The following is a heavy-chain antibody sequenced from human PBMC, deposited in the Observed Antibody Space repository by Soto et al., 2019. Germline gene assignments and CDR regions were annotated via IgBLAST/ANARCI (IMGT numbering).Heavy chain of an antibody. D-gene: IGHD2-21*02. V-gene: IGHV3-30*18. CDR1: GFTVSSYR. CDR3: AKGTLMGGDCLDY. CDR2: ISYDGSNK. J-gene: IGHJ4*02. Sequence: AGGSLRRSGAASGFTVSSYRMHWARQVSGKGLEWVEVISYDGSNKYYADSVKGRFTISRDNSKNTLYLQMNSLRAEDTAVYYCAKGTLMGGDCLDYWGQGTLVTVS.